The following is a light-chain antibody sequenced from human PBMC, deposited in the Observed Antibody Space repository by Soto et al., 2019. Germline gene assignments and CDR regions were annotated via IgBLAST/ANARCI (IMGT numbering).Light chain of an antibody. V-gene: IGKV3-20*01. CDR2: DAS. CDR3: QQYGSSPRT. CDR1: QSLSSSQ. J-gene: IGKJ1*01. Sequence: EIVLTQSPGTLSLSPGERATLXXRASQSLSSSQLAWYQQKPGQAPRXXIHDASSRATGISDRFTGSGSGTDFTLTITTLEPEDFAVYYCQQYGSSPRTFGLGTKVDIK.